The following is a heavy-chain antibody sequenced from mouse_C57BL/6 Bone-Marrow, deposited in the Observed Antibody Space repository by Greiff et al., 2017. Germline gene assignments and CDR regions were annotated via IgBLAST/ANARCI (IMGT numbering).Heavy chain of an antibody. CDR1: GYTFTSYW. V-gene: IGHV1-69*01. J-gene: IGHJ1*03. CDR3: ARCPYGGYYVYWYFDV. D-gene: IGHD2-3*01. CDR2: IDPSDSYT. Sequence: QVQLQQPGAELVMPGASVKLSCKASGYTFTSYWMHWVKQRPGQGLEWIGEIDPSDSYTNYNQKFKGKSTLTVDKSSGTAYMQLSSLTSEDSAVYYCARCPYGGYYVYWYFDVWGTGTTVTVSS.